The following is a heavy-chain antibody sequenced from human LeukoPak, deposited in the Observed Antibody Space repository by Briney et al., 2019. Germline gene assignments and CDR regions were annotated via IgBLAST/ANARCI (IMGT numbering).Heavy chain of an antibody. V-gene: IGHV3-9*01. CDR1: GFTFDDYA. D-gene: IGHD4-11*01. CDR2: ISWNSGSI. Sequence: GRSLRLSCAASGFTFDDYAMHWVRQAPGKGLEWVSGISWNSGSIGYADSVRGRFTVSRDNTESLVFLHMSSLKAEDSAVYYCARDERAGHYIYWGQGILVTVSS. J-gene: IGHJ4*02. CDR3: ARDERAGHYIY.